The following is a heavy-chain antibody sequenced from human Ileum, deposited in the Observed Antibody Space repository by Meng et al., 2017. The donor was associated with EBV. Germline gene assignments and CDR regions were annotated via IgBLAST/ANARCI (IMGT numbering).Heavy chain of an antibody. J-gene: IGHJ4*02. CDR2: ISAYNGNT. CDR1: GYTFSNYG. CDR3: ARAGNGGSYYFTY. Sequence: LLVASGAEVKKPGGSVQVSCKASGYTFSNYGISWLRQAPGQGLEWMGWISAYNGNTNYAQNLQGRVTMTTDTSTGTAYMEVRSLRSDDTAVYYCARAGNGGSYYFTYWGQGTLVTVSS. D-gene: IGHD1-26*01. V-gene: IGHV1-18*01.